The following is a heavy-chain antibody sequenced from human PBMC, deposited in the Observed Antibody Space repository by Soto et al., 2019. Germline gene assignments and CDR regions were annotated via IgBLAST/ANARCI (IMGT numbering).Heavy chain of an antibody. D-gene: IGHD2-21*02. CDR2: VSPDHGNA. Sequence: QVQVVQSKAEVKKPGASVKVSCKTSGYTFTNYDINWVRQAPGQGLEWMGWVSPDHGNAGYAPQLQGRITMTSDTSTSTVYMELNNLSSADTAVYFCEVTAAGYWGQGTMVTVSS. CDR1: GYTFTNYD. V-gene: IGHV1-8*01. CDR3: EVTAAGY. J-gene: IGHJ4*02.